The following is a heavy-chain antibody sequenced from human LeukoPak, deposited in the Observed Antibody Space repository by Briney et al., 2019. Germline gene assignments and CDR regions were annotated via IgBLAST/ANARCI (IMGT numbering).Heavy chain of an antibody. CDR2: IKQDGSEQ. CDR3: AKDLSGLDY. D-gene: IGHD6-19*01. Sequence: GGSLRLSCAASGFTFSSYWMNWVRQAPGKGLEWVANIKQDGSEQYYVDSVKGRFTISRDNAKNSLYLQMNSLRAEDTAVYYCAKDLSGLDYWGQGTLVTVSS. J-gene: IGHJ4*02. CDR1: GFTFSSYW. V-gene: IGHV3-7*01.